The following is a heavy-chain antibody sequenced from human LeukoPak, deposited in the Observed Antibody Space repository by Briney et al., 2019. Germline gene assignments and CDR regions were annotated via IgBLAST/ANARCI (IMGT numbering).Heavy chain of an antibody. CDR1: GGSISSSSHY. J-gene: IGHJ4*02. V-gene: IGHV4-39*07. CDR2: IHYSGST. D-gene: IGHD2-15*01. Sequence: PSETLSLTCTVSGGSISSSSHYWGWIRQPPGKGLEWVGSIHYSGSTFYNPSLKSRLTISVDTSKNQFSLKLSSVTAADTAVYYCAREGYCSGGSCSSSIDYWGQGTLVTVSS. CDR3: AREGYCSGGSCSSSIDY.